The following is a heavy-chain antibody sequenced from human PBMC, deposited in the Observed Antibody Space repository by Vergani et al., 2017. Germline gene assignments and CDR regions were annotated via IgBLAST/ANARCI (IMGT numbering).Heavy chain of an antibody. Sequence: QVQLVETAGGVVQPRGSLRLSCAASGFTFRNFGMHWLRQAPGKGLEWLAYLGKDGINTRYRDAVKGRFTVSRDNSKDILYLQMDSLRSEVTALYFCAKYLRDSTDGLPDSWGPGTLVIVSS. CDR3: AKYLRDSTDGLPDS. CDR2: LGKDGINT. CDR1: GFTFRNFG. D-gene: IGHD2-21*02. V-gene: IGHV3-30*02. J-gene: IGHJ4*02.